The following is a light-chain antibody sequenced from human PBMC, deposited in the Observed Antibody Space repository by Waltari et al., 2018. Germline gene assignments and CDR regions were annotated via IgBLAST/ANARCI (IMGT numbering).Light chain of an antibody. J-gene: IGKJ1*01. CDR2: DAS. CDR3: QEYDGAPWT. V-gene: IGKV1-27*01. CDR1: RDISHY. Sequence: DIHMTQSPSSLSASVGDRVTITCRASRDISHYLAWYQQKPGTLPNRLSFDASILESGVVWRFSGSGAGTDCTLTISSLQPEAIGTYYCQEYDGAPWTFGQGTKVEIK.